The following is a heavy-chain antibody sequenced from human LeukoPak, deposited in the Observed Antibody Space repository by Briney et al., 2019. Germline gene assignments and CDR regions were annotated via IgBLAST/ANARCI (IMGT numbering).Heavy chain of an antibody. CDR3: ASVDGDLDALDI. V-gene: IGHV3-48*04. CDR2: ISSSSSTI. Sequence: GGSLRLSCAASGFTFSSYSMNWVRQAPGKGLEWVSYISSSSSTIYYADSVKGRFIISRDNAKNSLYLQMNSLRAEDTAVYYCASVDGDLDALDIWGQGTMVTVSS. J-gene: IGHJ3*02. D-gene: IGHD2-21*02. CDR1: GFTFSSYS.